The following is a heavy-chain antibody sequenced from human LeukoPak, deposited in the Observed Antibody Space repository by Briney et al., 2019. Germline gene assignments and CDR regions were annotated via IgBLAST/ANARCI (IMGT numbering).Heavy chain of an antibody. J-gene: IGHJ4*02. D-gene: IGHD4-17*01. V-gene: IGHV3-30*02. CDR2: IRYDGSE. CDR3: AKDKDGDYVPADY. CDR1: GFTFNSYG. Sequence: GGSLRLSCAASGFTFNSYGMHWVRQAPGKGLEWVAFIRYDGSEYYADSAKGRFTVSRDTSKHTLDLQMNSLRPEDTAVYYCAKDKDGDYVPADYWGQGTLVTVSS.